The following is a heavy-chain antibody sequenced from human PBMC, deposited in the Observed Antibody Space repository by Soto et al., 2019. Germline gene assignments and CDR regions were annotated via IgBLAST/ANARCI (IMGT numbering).Heavy chain of an antibody. V-gene: IGHV4-59*01. CDR1: GGSISSYY. D-gene: IGHD3-3*01. J-gene: IGHJ4*02. CDR2: VYYSGST. Sequence: SETLSLTCTVSGGSISSYYLSWIRQPQGKGLEWIGYVYYSGSTNYHPYLKSRVTISVDTSKNQFSLKLSSVTAADPAVYYCASGPLDDFWRGYNFDYWGQGTLVTVSS. CDR3: ASGPLDDFWRGYNFDY.